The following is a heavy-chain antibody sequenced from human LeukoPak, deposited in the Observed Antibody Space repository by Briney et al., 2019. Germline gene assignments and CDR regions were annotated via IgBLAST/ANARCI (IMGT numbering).Heavy chain of an antibody. CDR2: ISSSSSYI. CDR3: ARWESVAGTYY. D-gene: IGHD6-19*01. Sequence: GGSLRLSCAASGFTFSSYGMHWVRQAPGKGLEWVSSISSSSSYIYYADSVKGRFTISRDNAKNSLYLQMNSLRAEDTAVYYCARWESVAGTYYWGQGTLVTVSS. J-gene: IGHJ4*02. CDR1: GFTFSSYG. V-gene: IGHV3-21*01.